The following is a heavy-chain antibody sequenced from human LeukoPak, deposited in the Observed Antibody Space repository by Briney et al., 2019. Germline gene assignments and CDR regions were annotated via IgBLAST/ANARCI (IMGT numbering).Heavy chain of an antibody. J-gene: IGHJ4*02. Sequence: ASLKVSCTASDYTFSNYGITWVRQAPGQGLEWMGSISGYNANTHYAQRFQDRLKVTIDTSTKTAYMELRSLRSDDTAVYYCAVLRTHITIFGVVYDYWGQGTLVTVSS. V-gene: IGHV1-18*01. D-gene: IGHD3-3*01. CDR1: DYTFSNYG. CDR3: AVLRTHITIFGVVYDY. CDR2: ISGYNANT.